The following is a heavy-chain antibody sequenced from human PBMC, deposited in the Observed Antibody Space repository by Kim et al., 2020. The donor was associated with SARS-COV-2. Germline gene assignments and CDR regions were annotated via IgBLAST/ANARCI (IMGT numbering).Heavy chain of an antibody. CDR2: IYHSGST. Sequence: SETLSLTCAVSGGSISSGGYSWSWFRQPPGKGLGWIGYIYHSGSTYYNPSLKSRVTISVDRSTNQFSLKLSPVTAAGTAANYCARGTRPTLFDAGGLGT. J-gene: IGHJ5*02. CDR3: ARGTRPTLFDA. V-gene: IGHV4-30-2*01. D-gene: IGHD2-15*01. CDR1: GGSISSGGYS.